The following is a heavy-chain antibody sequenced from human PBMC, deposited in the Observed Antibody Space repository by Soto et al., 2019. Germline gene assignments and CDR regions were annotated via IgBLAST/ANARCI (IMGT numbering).Heavy chain of an antibody. CDR2: IYYSGST. D-gene: IGHD3-22*01. J-gene: IGHJ4*02. V-gene: IGHV4-30-4*01. CDR3: VRATYFSDSSGYTRCFDY. CDR1: GGSISSGDYY. Sequence: SETLSLTCTVSGGSISSGDYYWSWIRQPPGKGLEWIGYIYYSGSTYYNPSLKSRVTISVDTSKNQFSLKLSSVTAADTAVYYCVRATYFSDSSGYTRCFDYWGQGTLVTAPQ.